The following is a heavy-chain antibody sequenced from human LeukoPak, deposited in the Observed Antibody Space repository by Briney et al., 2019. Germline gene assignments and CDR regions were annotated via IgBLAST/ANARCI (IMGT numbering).Heavy chain of an antibody. V-gene: IGHV4-59*01. Sequence: SETLSLTCTVSGGSISSYYWSWIRQPPGKGLEWIGYIYYSGSTNYNPSLKSRVTISVDTSKNQFSLKLSSVTAADTAVYYCARVVGYGSGSFYYYYGMDVWGQGTTVTVSS. CDR3: ARVVGYGSGSFYYYYGMDV. D-gene: IGHD3-10*01. J-gene: IGHJ6*02. CDR2: IYYSGST. CDR1: GGSISSYY.